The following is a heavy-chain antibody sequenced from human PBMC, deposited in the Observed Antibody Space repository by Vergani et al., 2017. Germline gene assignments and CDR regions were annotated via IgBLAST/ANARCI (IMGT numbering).Heavy chain of an antibody. Sequence: QVQLVQSGAEVKKPGASVKVSCKASGYTFTGYYMLWVRQAPGQGLEWMGWINPNSGGTNYAQKFQGRVTMTRDTSISTAYMELSRLRSDDTAVYYCARGGPEYSYGLIFLDYWGQGTLVTVSS. J-gene: IGHJ4*02. CDR1: GYTFTGYY. D-gene: IGHD5-18*01. CDR3: ARGGPEYSYGLIFLDY. V-gene: IGHV1-2*02. CDR2: INPNSGGT.